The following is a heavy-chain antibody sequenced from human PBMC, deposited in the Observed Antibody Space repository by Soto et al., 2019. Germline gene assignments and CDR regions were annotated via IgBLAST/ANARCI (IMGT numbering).Heavy chain of an antibody. CDR1: GFTFSSYA. J-gene: IGHJ4*02. CDR3: ANSRYDSSGYWAFDY. D-gene: IGHD3-22*01. Sequence: PGGSLRLSCAASGFTFSSYAMSWVRQAPGKGLEWVSAISGSGGSTYYADSVKGRFTVSRDNSKNTLYLQMNSLRAEDTAVYYCANSRYDSSGYWAFDYWGQGTLVTVSS. V-gene: IGHV3-23*01. CDR2: ISGSGGST.